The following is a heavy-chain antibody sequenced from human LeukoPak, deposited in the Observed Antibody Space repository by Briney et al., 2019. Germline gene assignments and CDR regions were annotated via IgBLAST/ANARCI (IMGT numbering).Heavy chain of an antibody. Sequence: GGSLRLSCAASGFTFSRYNMNWVRQAPGKGLEWVSSISRTGNYIYYADSVKGRFTISRDNSKDTLYLQMNSLRDEDTAVYYCAKRPSDYGDYVTYFDYWGQGTLVTVSS. J-gene: IGHJ4*02. D-gene: IGHD4-17*01. CDR2: ISRTGNYI. CDR1: GFTFSRYN. V-gene: IGHV3-21*01. CDR3: AKRPSDYGDYVTYFDY.